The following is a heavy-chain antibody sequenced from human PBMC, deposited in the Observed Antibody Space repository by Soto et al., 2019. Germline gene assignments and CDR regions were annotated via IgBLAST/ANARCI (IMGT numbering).Heavy chain of an antibody. D-gene: IGHD3-10*01. CDR2: ISYDGSNK. V-gene: IGHV3-30*03. Sequence: GGSLRLSCAASGFTFSSYGMHWVRQAPGKGLEWVAVISYDGSNKYYADSVRGRFAISRDNSKNTLYLQMSTLRAEDSAIYFCVRGSKDSYPGSRIFDFWGRGTLVTVSS. CDR3: VRGSKDSYPGSRIFDF. CDR1: GFTFSSYG. J-gene: IGHJ4*02.